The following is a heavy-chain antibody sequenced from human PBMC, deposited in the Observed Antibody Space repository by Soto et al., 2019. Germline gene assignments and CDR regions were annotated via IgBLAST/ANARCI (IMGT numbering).Heavy chain of an antibody. CDR2: INPNSGGT. CDR1: GSTFSSYA. CDR3: AGLPPPSLYYYGMDV. V-gene: IGHV1-2*02. J-gene: IGHJ6*02. Sequence: ASVKVSCKASGSTFSSYAISWVRQAPGQGLEWMVWINPNSGGTNYAQKFQGRVTMTRDTSISTAYMDLSRLRYDDTAVYYCAGLPPPSLYYYGMDVWGQGTTVTVSS.